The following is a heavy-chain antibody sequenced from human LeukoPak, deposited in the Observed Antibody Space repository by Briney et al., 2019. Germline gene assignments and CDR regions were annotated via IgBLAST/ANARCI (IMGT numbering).Heavy chain of an antibody. J-gene: IGHJ4*02. V-gene: IGHV4-59*08. Sequence: SETLSLTCTVSGGSISSYYWSWIRQPPGKGLEWIGYIYYSGSTNYNPSLNSRVTISLDKSKNQVSLTLSSVTATDTAIYYCASLTGGVGARRFDYWGQGILVTVSS. D-gene: IGHD1-26*01. CDR2: IYYSGST. CDR3: ASLTGGVGARRFDY. CDR1: GGSISSYY.